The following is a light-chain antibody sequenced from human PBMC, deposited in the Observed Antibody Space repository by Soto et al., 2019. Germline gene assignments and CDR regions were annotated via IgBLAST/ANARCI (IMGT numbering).Light chain of an antibody. V-gene: IGKV1-39*01. CDR1: ESIARH. J-gene: IGKJ5*01. CDR2: AAS. Sequence: DIQMTQSPSSLSASVGDRVTITCRASESIARHLNWYQQKPGRAPNLLIYAASSLQNGVPSSFRGCGSGTDFTLTISNLQPEDLATYYCQQTYSTLSITFGQRTRLEIK. CDR3: QQTYSTLSIT.